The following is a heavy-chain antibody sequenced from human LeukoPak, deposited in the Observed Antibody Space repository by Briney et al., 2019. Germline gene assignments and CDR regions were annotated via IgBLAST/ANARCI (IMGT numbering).Heavy chain of an antibody. CDR1: AFTFRDYA. CDR3: AKQLGYCSDGSCYFPY. Sequence: PGGSLRLSCAASAFTFRDYAMSWVRQAPGKGLEWVSAISGNGGSTYYADSVQGRFTISRDNSKSTLCLQMNSLRAEDTAVYYCAKQLGYCSDGSCYFPYWGQGTLVTVSS. CDR2: ISGNGGST. J-gene: IGHJ4*02. D-gene: IGHD2-15*01. V-gene: IGHV3-23*01.